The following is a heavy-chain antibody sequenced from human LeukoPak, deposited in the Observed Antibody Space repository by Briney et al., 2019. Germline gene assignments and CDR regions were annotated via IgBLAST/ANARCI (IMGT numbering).Heavy chain of an antibody. CDR1: GGSISSGGYY. J-gene: IGHJ4*02. V-gene: IGHV4-31*03. CDR2: IYYSGST. Sequence: PSETLSLTCTVSGGSISSGGYYWSWIRQHPGKGLGWIGYIYYSGSTYYNPSLKSRVTISVDTSKNQFSLKLSSVTAADTAVYYCARGLWFGELLYDYFDYWGQGTLVTVSS. CDR3: ARGLWFGELLYDYFDY. D-gene: IGHD3-10*01.